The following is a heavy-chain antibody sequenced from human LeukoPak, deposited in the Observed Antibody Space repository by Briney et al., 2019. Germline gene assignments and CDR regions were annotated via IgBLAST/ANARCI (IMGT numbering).Heavy chain of an antibody. CDR1: GFTFSSYS. J-gene: IGHJ4*02. CDR3: ARESPSYDFWSGYSWNFDY. V-gene: IGHV3-21*01. D-gene: IGHD3-3*01. CDR2: ISSSSSYI. Sequence: GGSLRLSCAASGFTFSSYSMNWVRQAPGKGLEWVSSISSSSSYIYYADSVKGRFTISRDNAKNSLYLQMNSLRAEDTAVYYCARESPSYDFWSGYSWNFDYWGQGTLVTVSS.